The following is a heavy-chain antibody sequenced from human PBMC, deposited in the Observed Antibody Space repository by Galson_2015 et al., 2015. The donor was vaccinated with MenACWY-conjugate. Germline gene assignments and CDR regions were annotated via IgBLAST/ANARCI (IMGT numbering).Heavy chain of an antibody. CDR3: ARAPDYGKALNNHFDP. J-gene: IGHJ5*02. V-gene: IGHV3-74*01. Sequence: SLRLSCAASGFTFSSYWMHWVRQAPGKGLVWVSRINSDGVSTNYADSVRGRFTISRDNAKNTLYLQMDSLRAEDTAVYYCARAPDYGKALNNHFDPWGQGTLVTVSS. CDR1: GFTFSSYW. D-gene: IGHD4-17*01. CDR2: INSDGVST.